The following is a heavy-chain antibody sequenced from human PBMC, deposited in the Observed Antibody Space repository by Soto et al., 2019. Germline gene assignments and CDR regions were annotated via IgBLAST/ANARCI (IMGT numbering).Heavy chain of an antibody. CDR2: INHSGST. V-gene: IGHV4-34*01. CDR3: ARDLGNYYYAMDV. J-gene: IGHJ6*02. Sequence: SETLSLTCSVYGGSFSGYYWSWIRQSPGKGLEWIGEINHSGSTKYNPSPKSRVIISVDTSKSQFSLRLSSVTAADTAVYYCARDLGNYYYAMDVWGQGTTVTVSS. CDR1: GGSFSGYY.